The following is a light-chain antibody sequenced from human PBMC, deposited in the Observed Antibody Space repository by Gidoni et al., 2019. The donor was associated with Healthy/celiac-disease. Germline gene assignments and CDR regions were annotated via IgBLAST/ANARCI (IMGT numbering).Light chain of an antibody. CDR2: DVS. CDR3: SSYTSSNTLV. Sequence: QSALTQPASVSGSPGQSIAISCPATSSDIGGYNYVSCYQQHPGKAPKLMMYDVSNRPSGVSNRFSGSKSGTTASLTISGLQAEDEADYYCSSYTSSNTLVFGGGTKLTVL. CDR1: SSDIGGYNY. J-gene: IGLJ2*01. V-gene: IGLV2-14*01.